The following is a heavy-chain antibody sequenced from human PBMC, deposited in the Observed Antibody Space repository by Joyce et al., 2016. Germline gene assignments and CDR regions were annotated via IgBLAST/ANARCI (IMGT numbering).Heavy chain of an antibody. D-gene: IGHD2-21*02. CDR1: GDSISSTSYY. CDR3: ARRDVAVTPISPFDY. Sequence: QLLLQESGSGLVKPSETLSHSCSVSGDSISSTSYYWGWIRQPPGKGLEWIGDIYYGGSTYYNPSLKSRVTISVDTSKNQFSLRLSSVTAADTAIFYCARRDVAVTPISPFDYWGQGTLVTVSS. CDR2: IYYGGST. J-gene: IGHJ4*02. V-gene: IGHV4-39*01.